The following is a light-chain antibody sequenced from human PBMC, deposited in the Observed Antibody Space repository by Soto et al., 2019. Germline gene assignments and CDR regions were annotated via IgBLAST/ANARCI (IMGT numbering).Light chain of an antibody. CDR2: GAS. V-gene: IGKV3-20*01. Sequence: EIVLTQSPGTLSLSPGERATLSCRASQSVTANYLAWYQQRRGQAPRLLIQGASSRPTGIPDRFSGSGSGRDLTLTISSLEPEDFAVYYCQQYASTPLTFGGGTRVDI. CDR1: QSVTANY. J-gene: IGKJ4*01. CDR3: QQYASTPLT.